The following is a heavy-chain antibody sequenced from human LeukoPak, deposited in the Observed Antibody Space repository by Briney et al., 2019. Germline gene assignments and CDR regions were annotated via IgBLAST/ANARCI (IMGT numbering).Heavy chain of an antibody. CDR1: GGSFSDYY. D-gene: IGHD2-15*01. J-gene: IGHJ5*02. CDR3: ARGRKDVVVEVAATGRWFDP. CDR2: IGHSGGT. V-gene: IGHV4-34*01. Sequence: SETLSLTCAVYGGSFSDYYWNWIRQPPGKGLEWIGVIGHSGGTNYNPSLKSRVTISLDTSKNQFSLQLSSVTAADTAVYYCARGRKDVVVEVAATGRWFDPWGQGTLVTVSS.